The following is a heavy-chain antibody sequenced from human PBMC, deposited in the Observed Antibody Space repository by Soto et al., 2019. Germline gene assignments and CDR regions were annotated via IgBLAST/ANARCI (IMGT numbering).Heavy chain of an antibody. V-gene: IGHV1-46*03. CDR1: GYTFTTYY. Sequence: QVQLVQSGAEVKKPGASVKVSCKASGYTFTTYYMHWVRQAPGQGLEWMGIINPSGGSTSYAQNCQGRVTMTRDTSTSTANMELSSLRSEDTAVYYCGRGPCCGYSAPFDYWGQGTLVTVAS. CDR2: INPSGGST. CDR3: GRGPCCGYSAPFDY. J-gene: IGHJ4*02. D-gene: IGHD5-18*01.